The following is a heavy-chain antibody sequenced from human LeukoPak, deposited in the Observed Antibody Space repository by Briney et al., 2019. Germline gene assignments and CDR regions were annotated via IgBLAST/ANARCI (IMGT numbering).Heavy chain of an antibody. J-gene: IGHJ4*02. CDR3: ARASRDGYNQNFDH. Sequence: GESLKISCKGLGYDFITYWNAWVRQRPGKGLEWMGITHPGGSETRYDPSFQGQVTISVDRSTNTAYLQWSSLRASDTAMYYCARASRDGYNQNFDHWGQGTLVTVSS. V-gene: IGHV5-51*01. CDR1: GYDFITYW. D-gene: IGHD5-24*01. CDR2: THPGGSET.